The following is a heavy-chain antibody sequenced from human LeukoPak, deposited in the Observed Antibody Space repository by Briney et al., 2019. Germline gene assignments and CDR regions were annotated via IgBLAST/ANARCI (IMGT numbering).Heavy chain of an antibody. CDR3: ARGGRTPDS. Sequence: SETLSPTCTVSGGSISDYYWSWIRQPPGKGLEWIGYISNSGSTNYNPSLQSRVAISVDTSKNQFSLKLNSVSAADTAVYYCARGGRTPDSWGQGTLVTVSS. V-gene: IGHV4-59*01. CDR2: ISNSGST. J-gene: IGHJ4*02. CDR1: GGSISDYY.